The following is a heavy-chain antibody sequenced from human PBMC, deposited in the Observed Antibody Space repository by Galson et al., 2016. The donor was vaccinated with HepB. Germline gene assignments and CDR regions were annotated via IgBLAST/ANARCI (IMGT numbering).Heavy chain of an antibody. V-gene: IGHV5-10-1*01. CDR1: GYNFPDYW. CDR3: ARHGDVDTAMVPFHS. Sequence: QSGAEVKKPGESLTIPCKGSGYNFPDYWISWVRQMPGKGLEWMGRIDPTDSYTNYSPSFQGHVTISADSSINTAYLRWRSLKASDTAIYYCARHGDVDTAMVPFHSWGQGSLVIVSS. D-gene: IGHD5-18*01. CDR2: IDPTDSYT. J-gene: IGHJ4*02.